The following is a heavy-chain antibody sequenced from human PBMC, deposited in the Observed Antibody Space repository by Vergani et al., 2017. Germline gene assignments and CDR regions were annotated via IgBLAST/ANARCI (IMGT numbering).Heavy chain of an antibody. CDR1: FDSIRNLY. CDR3: ASDTHSGQRADR. Sequence: QVQLQESGPGLVKSSETLSLTCSVSFDSIRNLYCNWIRQPPWKGREWLGTIHYSENTNYNPSLKTRVSISVDTSKNQFSLTLTSVTAADTAVYYCASDTHSGQRADRWGQGILVTVTS. V-gene: IGHV4-59*11. CDR2: IHYSENT. D-gene: IGHD6-19*01. J-gene: IGHJ5*02.